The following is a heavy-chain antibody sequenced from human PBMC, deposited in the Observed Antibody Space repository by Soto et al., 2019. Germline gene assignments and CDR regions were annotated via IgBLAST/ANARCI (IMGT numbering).Heavy chain of an antibody. CDR2: IIPIFGTA. J-gene: IGHJ4*02. CDR1: GGTFSSYA. D-gene: IGHD3-10*01. CDR3: ARSRAWFGELSFRPGFDY. V-gene: IGHV1-69*01. Sequence: QVQLVQSGAEVKKPGSSVKVSCKASGGTFSSYAISWVRQAPGQGLEWMGGIIPIFGTANYAQKFQGRVTITADESTSTAYMELSSLRSEDTAVYYCARSRAWFGELSFRPGFDYWGQGTLVTVSS.